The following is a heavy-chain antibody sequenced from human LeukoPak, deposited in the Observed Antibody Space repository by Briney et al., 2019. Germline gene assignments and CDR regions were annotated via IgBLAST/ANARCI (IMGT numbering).Heavy chain of an antibody. CDR1: GYTFTSYY. CDR3: ARHKEVGDYYYFDY. CDR2: INPSGGST. Sequence: GASVKVSCKASGYTFTSYYMHWVRQAPGQGLEWMGIINPSGGSTSYTQKFQGRVTMTRDTSTTTVYMELSSLRSQDTAVFYCARHKEVGDYYYFDYWGQGTLVTVSS. J-gene: IGHJ4*02. D-gene: IGHD2/OR15-2a*01. V-gene: IGHV1-46*01.